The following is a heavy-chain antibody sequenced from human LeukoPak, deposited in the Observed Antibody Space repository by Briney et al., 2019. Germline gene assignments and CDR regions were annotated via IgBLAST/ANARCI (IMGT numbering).Heavy chain of an antibody. Sequence: ASVKVSCKASGYTFTSYGISWGRQAPGQGLEWMGGIIPIFGTANYAQKFQGRVTITTDESTSTAYMELSSLRSEDTAVYYCARVRVYYDSSGYYGAFDIWGQGTMVTVSS. J-gene: IGHJ3*02. CDR1: GYTFTSYG. D-gene: IGHD3-22*01. V-gene: IGHV1-69*05. CDR2: IIPIFGTA. CDR3: ARVRVYYDSSGYYGAFDI.